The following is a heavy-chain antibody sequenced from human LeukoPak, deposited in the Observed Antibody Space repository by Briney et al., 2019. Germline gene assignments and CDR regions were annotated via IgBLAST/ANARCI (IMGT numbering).Heavy chain of an antibody. CDR2: IYYSGST. V-gene: IGHV4-59*01. Sequence: SETLSLTCTVSGGSISSYYWSWIRQPPGKGLEWIGYIYYSGSTNYNPSLKSRVTISVDTSKNQFSLKLSSVTAADTAVYYCARSRLRSMIYWGQGTLVTVSS. CDR3: ARSRLRSMIY. D-gene: IGHD3-16*01. J-gene: IGHJ4*02. CDR1: GGSISSYY.